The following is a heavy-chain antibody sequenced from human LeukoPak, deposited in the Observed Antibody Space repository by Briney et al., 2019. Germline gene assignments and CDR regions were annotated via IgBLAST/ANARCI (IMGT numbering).Heavy chain of an antibody. Sequence: ASVKVSCKASGYTFSVYYIHWLRQAPGQGLEWLGWINPNNGGALYSQKFQGGVTMSRDTSISAVYMELNRLTTDDTAVYFCARGVATTGAKFFDYWGQGTLVTVSS. V-gene: IGHV1-2*02. D-gene: IGHD6-13*01. CDR1: GYTFSVYY. CDR2: INPNNGGA. CDR3: ARGVATTGAKFFDY. J-gene: IGHJ4*02.